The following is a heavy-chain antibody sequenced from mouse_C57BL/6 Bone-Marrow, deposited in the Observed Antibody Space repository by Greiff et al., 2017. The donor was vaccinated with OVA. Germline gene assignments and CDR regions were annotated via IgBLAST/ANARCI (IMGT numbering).Heavy chain of an antibody. CDR1: GYTFTDYN. CDR3: ARFTTVVATKYFDV. Sequence: VQLKESGPELVKPGASVKIPCKASGYTFTDYNMDWVKQSHGKSLEWIGDINPNNGGTIYNQKFKGKATLTVDKSSSTAYMELRSLTSEDTAVYYCARFTTVVATKYFDVWGTGTTVTVSS. CDR2: INPNNGGT. D-gene: IGHD1-1*01. J-gene: IGHJ1*03. V-gene: IGHV1-18*01.